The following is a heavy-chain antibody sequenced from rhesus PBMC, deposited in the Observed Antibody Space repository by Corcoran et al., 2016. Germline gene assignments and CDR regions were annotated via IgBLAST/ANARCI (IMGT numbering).Heavy chain of an antibody. J-gene: IGHJ4*01. CDR1: GYSISSNY. CDR2: ISGSGGST. V-gene: IGHV4-173*01. Sequence: QVQLQESGPGLVKPSETLSLTCAVSGYSISSNYWSWIRQPPGKGLEWIGRISGSGGSTDYNPSLKSRVTISTDTSKNQFSLKLSSVTAADTAVYYWAREPLRGAPNANFDYWGQGVLVTVSS. D-gene: IGHD2-2*01. CDR3: AREPLRGAPNANFDY.